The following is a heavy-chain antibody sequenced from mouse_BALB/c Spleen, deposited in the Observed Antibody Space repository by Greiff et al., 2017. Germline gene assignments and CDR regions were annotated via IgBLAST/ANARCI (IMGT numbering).Heavy chain of an antibody. CDR3: TRKEAIWDAYWYFDV. J-gene: IGHJ1*01. CDR2: IRLKSNNYAT. Sequence: EVKLEGSGGGLVQPGGSMNLSCVASGFTFSNYWLNWVRQSPEKGLEWVTEIRLKSNNYATHYAGSVKGRFTISRDDSKSSVYLKMNNLRAEDTGIYYCTRKEAIWDAYWYFDVWGAGTTVTVSS. CDR1: GFTFSNYW. D-gene: IGHD4-1*01. V-gene: IGHV6-6*02.